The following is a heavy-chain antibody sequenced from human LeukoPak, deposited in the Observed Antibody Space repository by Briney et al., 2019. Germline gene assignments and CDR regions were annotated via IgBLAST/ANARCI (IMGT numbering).Heavy chain of an antibody. J-gene: IGHJ4*02. V-gene: IGHV1-46*01. CDR2: INPSGGST. Sequence: GASVKVSCKASGYTFTSYYMHWVRQAPGQGLEWMGIINPSGGSTSYAQKFQGRVTMTRDTSTSTVYMELSSLGPEDTAVYYCTQYSSSYRSFDYWGQGTLVTVSS. CDR3: TQYSSSYRSFDY. D-gene: IGHD6-13*01. CDR1: GYTFTSYY.